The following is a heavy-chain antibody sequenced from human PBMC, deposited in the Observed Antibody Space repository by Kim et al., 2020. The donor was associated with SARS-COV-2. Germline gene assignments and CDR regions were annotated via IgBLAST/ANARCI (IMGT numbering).Heavy chain of an antibody. Sequence: SETLSLTCTVSGGSISSSSYYWGWIRQPPGKGLEWIGSIYYSGSTYYNPSLKSRVTISVDTSKNQFSLKLSSVTAADTAVYYCARSDYGEGVNWFDPWGQGTLVTVSS. J-gene: IGHJ5*02. V-gene: IGHV4-39*07. D-gene: IGHD4-17*01. CDR3: ARSDYGEGVNWFDP. CDR1: GGSISSSSYY. CDR2: IYYSGST.